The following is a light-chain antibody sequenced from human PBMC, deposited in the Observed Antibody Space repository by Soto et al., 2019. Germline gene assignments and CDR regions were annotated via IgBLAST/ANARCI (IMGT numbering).Light chain of an antibody. V-gene: IGKV3-15*01. CDR3: QQYNNWPLYT. Sequence: EIVMTQSPATLSVSPGERATLPCRASQSIRSNLAWYQQKPGQAPRLLIYGASTRATGIPARFSGSGSGPEFTLTISSLQSEDFAVYYCQQYNNWPLYTFGQGTKLEIK. CDR1: QSIRSN. J-gene: IGKJ2*01. CDR2: GAS.